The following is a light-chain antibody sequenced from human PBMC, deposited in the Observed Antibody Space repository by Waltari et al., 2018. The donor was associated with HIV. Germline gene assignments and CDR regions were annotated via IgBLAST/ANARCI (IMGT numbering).Light chain of an antibody. Sequence: DIQMTQSPSSLSASVGDRVTITCRASQSIGVYLNWYRQKQGKAPELLIYAASNLQSGLPSRFSGSGSGTDFTLTISSLQPEDFATYYCQQSFNIPLIFGPGTKVEI. CDR3: QQSFNIPLI. V-gene: IGKV1-39*01. J-gene: IGKJ3*01. CDR2: AAS. CDR1: QSIGVY.